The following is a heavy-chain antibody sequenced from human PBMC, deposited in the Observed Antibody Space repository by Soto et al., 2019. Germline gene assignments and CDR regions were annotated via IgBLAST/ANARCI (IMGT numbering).Heavy chain of an antibody. Sequence: PGGSLRLSCAASGFTFSNYWMTWVRQAPGKGLEWVANIKQDGSEKYYVDSVKGRFIISRDNAKNSLFLQMSSLRADDTAVYYCARDPRGHYSFDSWGQGTLVTVS. D-gene: IGHD2-21*01. J-gene: IGHJ5*01. V-gene: IGHV3-7*03. CDR3: ARDPRGHYSFDS. CDR1: GFTFSNYW. CDR2: IKQDGSEK.